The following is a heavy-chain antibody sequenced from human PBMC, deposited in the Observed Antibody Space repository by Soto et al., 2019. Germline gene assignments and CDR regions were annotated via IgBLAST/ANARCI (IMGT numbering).Heavy chain of an antibody. CDR2: IGASGDIT. Sequence: GGSLRLSCAASGFSFTNFAMSWVRHAPGKGLEWVAGIGASGDITWYADSVKGRLSISRDNSKNTLYLQLNSLRFEDTAVYYCAKDDFTDRGDDYFDYWGPGTLVTVSS. D-gene: IGHD2-21*02. V-gene: IGHV3-23*01. CDR3: AKDDFTDRGDDYFDY. J-gene: IGHJ4*02. CDR1: GFSFTNFA.